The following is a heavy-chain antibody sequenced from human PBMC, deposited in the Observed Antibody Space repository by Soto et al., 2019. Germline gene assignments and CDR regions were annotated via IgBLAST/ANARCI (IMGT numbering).Heavy chain of an antibody. CDR3: AKLECSGGSCYSGRLVDYFYYYMDV. D-gene: IGHD2-15*01. Sequence: HPGGSLRLSCAASGFTFSSYSMNWVRQAPGKGLEWVSYISSSSATTYYADSVKGRFTISRDNAKNTLYLQMNSLRAEDTAVYHCAKLECSGGSCYSGRLVDYFYYYMDVWGKGTTVTVSS. CDR1: GFTFSSYS. J-gene: IGHJ6*03. V-gene: IGHV3-48*01. CDR2: ISSSSATT.